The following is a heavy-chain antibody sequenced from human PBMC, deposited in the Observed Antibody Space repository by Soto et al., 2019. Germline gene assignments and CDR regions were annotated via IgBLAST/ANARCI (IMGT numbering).Heavy chain of an antibody. D-gene: IGHD6-13*01. Sequence: QVQLQESGPGLVKPSETLSLTCTVSGGSISGYYWSWIRQPPGKGLEWIGYIYYSGSTNYNPSLKSRVTISVDTSKNQFSLKLSSVTAADTAVYYCARVSAAAGTRWFDPWGQGTLVTVSS. J-gene: IGHJ5*02. V-gene: IGHV4-59*01. CDR2: IYYSGST. CDR3: ARVSAAAGTRWFDP. CDR1: GGSISGYY.